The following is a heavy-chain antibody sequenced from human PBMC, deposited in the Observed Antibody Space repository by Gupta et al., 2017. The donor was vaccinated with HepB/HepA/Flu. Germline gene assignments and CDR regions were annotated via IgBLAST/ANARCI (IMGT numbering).Heavy chain of an antibody. V-gene: IGHV6-1*01. Sequence: QVQLQQSGPGLVKPSQTLSLTCAISGDSVSSNSAAWNWIRQSLSRGLEWLGRTYYRSKWYNDYAVSVKSRITINPDTSKNQFSLQLNSVTTEDTAVYYCARGGVLTGAIFFDYWCQGTLVTVSS. CDR3: ARGGVLTGAIFFDY. CDR2: TYYRSKWYN. J-gene: IGHJ4*02. D-gene: IGHD7-27*01. CDR1: GDSVSSNSAA.